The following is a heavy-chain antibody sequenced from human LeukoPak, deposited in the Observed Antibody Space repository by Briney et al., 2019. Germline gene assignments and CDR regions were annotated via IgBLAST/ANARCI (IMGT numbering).Heavy chain of an antibody. V-gene: IGHV1-69*04. J-gene: IGHJ6*02. CDR3: ARDIGSGSYYYYYYGMDV. CDR2: IIPILGIA. D-gene: IGHD3-10*01. Sequence: SVKVSCKASGGTFSSYAISWVRQAPGQGLEWMGRIIPILGIANYAQKFQGRVTITADKSTSTAYMELSSLRSEDTAVYYCARDIGSGSYYYYYYGMDVWGQGTTVTVSS. CDR1: GGTFSSYA.